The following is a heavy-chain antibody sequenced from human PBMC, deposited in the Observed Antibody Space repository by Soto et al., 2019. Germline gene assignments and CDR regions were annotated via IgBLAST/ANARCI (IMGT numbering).Heavy chain of an antibody. Sequence: SETLSLTCTVSGGSISSGGYYWSWIRQHPGKGLEWIGYIYYSGSTYYNPSLKSRVTISVDTSKNQFSLKLSSVTAADTAVYYCARDVAPPGVVPAAIFSHWFDPWGQGTLVTVSS. J-gene: IGHJ5*02. CDR3: ARDVAPPGVVPAAIFSHWFDP. CDR2: IYYSGST. CDR1: GGSISSGGYY. D-gene: IGHD2-2*01. V-gene: IGHV4-31*03.